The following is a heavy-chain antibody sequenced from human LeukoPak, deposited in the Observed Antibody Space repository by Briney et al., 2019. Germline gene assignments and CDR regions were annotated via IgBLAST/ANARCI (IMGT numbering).Heavy chain of an antibody. V-gene: IGHV1-2*02. J-gene: IGHJ4*02. Sequence: ASVKVSCKASGYTFSGYSIHWMRQAPGQGLEYVGWIDPNNGRTDYAQKFQGRVTMTRDTSIGTAYMDLSMLRSDDTAVYYCASDSAKVTPGDHWGQGILVTVTS. CDR2: IDPNNGRT. CDR1: GYTFSGYS. CDR3: ASDSAKVTPGDH. D-gene: IGHD4-17*01.